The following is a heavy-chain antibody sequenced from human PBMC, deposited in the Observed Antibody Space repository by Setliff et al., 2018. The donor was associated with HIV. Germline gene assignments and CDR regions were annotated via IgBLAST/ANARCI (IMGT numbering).Heavy chain of an antibody. CDR1: GYSFTNYS. CDR2: IYPGDSDT. D-gene: IGHD2-2*01. J-gene: IGHJ2*01. V-gene: IGHV5-51*01. Sequence: GESLKIACKGSGYSFTNYSIGWVRQMPGKGLEWMGFIYPGDSDTRYSPSFQDQVTISADKSISTAYLQWSSLKASGTAMYYCARRPNGYSTIGYVYWHFDLWGRGTLVTVSS. CDR3: ARRPNGYSTIGYVYWHFDL.